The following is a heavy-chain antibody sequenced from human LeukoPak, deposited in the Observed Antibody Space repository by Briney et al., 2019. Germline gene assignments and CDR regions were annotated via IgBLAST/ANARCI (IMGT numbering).Heavy chain of an antibody. Sequence: GGSLRLSCAASGFTFDDYAMHWVRHAPGKGLEGVSGISWNSGSIGYADSVKGRFTISRDNAKNSLYLQMNSLRAEDMALYYCAKDSGSYGSGDAFDIWGQGTMVTVSS. D-gene: IGHD3-10*01. V-gene: IGHV3-9*03. J-gene: IGHJ3*02. CDR2: ISWNSGSI. CDR1: GFTFDDYA. CDR3: AKDSGSYGSGDAFDI.